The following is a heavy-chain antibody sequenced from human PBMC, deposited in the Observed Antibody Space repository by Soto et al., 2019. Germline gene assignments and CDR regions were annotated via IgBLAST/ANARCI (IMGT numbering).Heavy chain of an antibody. CDR1: GYNFAGYW. Sequence: RESLKISCKGSGYNFAGYWIAWVRQMPGKGLELMGIIYPSDSDTRYRPSFQGQVTISADKSISSAYLQWSSLRASDTAMYYCARGGVSTRTFDYWGQGTPVTVSS. V-gene: IGHV5-51*01. CDR3: ARGGVSTRTFDY. J-gene: IGHJ4*01. D-gene: IGHD3-3*01. CDR2: IYPSDSDT.